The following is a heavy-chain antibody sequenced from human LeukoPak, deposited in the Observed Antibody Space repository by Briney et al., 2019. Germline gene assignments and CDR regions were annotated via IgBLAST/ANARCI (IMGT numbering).Heavy chain of an antibody. CDR3: ARLYGSGTFSY. Sequence: HPGGSLRLSCAASGFTFSSYWMSWVRQAPGKWLEWVANIKQDGSEKYYVDSVKGRFTISRDNAKNSLYLQMNSLRAEDTAVYYCARLYGSGTFSYWGQGTLVTVSS. J-gene: IGHJ4*02. V-gene: IGHV3-7*01. CDR2: IKQDGSEK. D-gene: IGHD3-10*01. CDR1: GFTFSSYW.